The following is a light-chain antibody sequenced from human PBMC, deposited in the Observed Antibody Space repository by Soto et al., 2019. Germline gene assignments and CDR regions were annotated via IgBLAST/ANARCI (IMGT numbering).Light chain of an antibody. CDR1: QDINNY. V-gene: IGKV1-33*01. Sequence: DLQMTQAPSSLSASVGDRVTITCQANQDINNYLNWYQQKPGKAPKLLIYNASNLERGVPSRFSGGGSGRDFSFTISSLQPEDTATYYCQQYDSVPPWAFGQGTKVDIK. CDR3: QQYDSVPPWA. CDR2: NAS. J-gene: IGKJ1*01.